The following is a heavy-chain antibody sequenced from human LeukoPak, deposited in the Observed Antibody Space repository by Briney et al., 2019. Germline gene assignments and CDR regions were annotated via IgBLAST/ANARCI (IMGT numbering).Heavy chain of an antibody. J-gene: IGHJ4*02. V-gene: IGHV3-21*01. D-gene: IGHD6-19*01. Sequence: GGSLRLSCAASGFTFSSYSMNWVRQAPGKGLEWVSPISSSSSYIYYADSVKGRFTISRDNAKNSLYLQMNSLRAEDTAVYYCARVGGWYAREYYFDYWGQGTLVTVSS. CDR2: ISSSSSYI. CDR1: GFTFSSYS. CDR3: ARVGGWYAREYYFDY.